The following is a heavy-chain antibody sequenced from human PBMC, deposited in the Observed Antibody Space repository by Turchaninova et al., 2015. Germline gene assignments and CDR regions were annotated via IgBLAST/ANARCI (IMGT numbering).Heavy chain of an antibody. J-gene: IGHJ4*02. D-gene: IGHD2-8*02. CDR1: GYSFTGYF. CDR2: INPNSGGT. CDR3: TRVAGGITATGAHDY. V-gene: IGHV1-2*02. Sequence: QVQLVPSGAAVKQPGASVKVSCRASGYSFTGYFIHWGRQAPGQGPEWMGWINPNSGGTDYAQKFQGRVTMTRDTSISTAYMELSSLRSDDTAVYYCTRVAGGITATGAHDYWGQGTLVTVSS.